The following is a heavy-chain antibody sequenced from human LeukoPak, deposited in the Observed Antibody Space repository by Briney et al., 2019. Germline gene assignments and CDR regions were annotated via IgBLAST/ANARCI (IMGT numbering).Heavy chain of an antibody. CDR2: INGDGSST. V-gene: IGHV3-74*01. CDR1: GFTFSSYW. D-gene: IGHD4-17*01. CDR3: ARPSGTTVTTD. J-gene: IGHJ4*02. Sequence: GGSLRLSCAASGFTFSSYWMHWVRQAPGKGLVWVSRINGDGSSTSYADSVKGRFTISRDNAKNTLYLQMNNLRAEDTAVYYCARPSGTTVTTDWGQGTLVTVSS.